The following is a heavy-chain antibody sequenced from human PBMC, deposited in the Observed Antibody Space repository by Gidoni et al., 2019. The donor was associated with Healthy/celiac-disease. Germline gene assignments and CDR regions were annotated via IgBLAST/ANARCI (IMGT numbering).Heavy chain of an antibody. V-gene: IGHV3-72*01. CDR2: TRNKANSYTT. D-gene: IGHD2-8*01. CDR1: GFTISDHY. Sequence: EVQLVESGGGLVQPGGSLRLSCAASGFTISDHYLDWVRQAPGKGLEWVGRTRNKANSYTTEYAASVKGRFTISRDDSKNSLYLQMNSLKTEDTAVYYCARDYPLMGMDVWGQGTTVTVSS. CDR3: ARDYPLMGMDV. J-gene: IGHJ6*02.